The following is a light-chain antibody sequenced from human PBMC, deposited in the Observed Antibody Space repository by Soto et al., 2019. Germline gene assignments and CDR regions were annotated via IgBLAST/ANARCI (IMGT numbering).Light chain of an antibody. CDR2: KAS. CDR1: QSLTKW. Sequence: DIQMTQSPSTLSASVGDRVIITCRARQSLTKWLAWYQHKPGRAPKLLIYKASTLQSGVPPRFSGGGSGTDFTLTISSLQHDDFATFYCQQYNSYPWTFGQGTQVEI. J-gene: IGKJ1*01. CDR3: QQYNSYPWT. V-gene: IGKV1-5*03.